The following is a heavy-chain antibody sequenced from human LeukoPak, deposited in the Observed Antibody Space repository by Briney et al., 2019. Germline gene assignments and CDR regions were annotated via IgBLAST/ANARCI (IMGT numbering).Heavy chain of an antibody. V-gene: IGHV1-18*01. Sequence: ASVKVSCKASGYTFTSYGISWVRQAPGQGLEWMGWISAYNGNTNYAQKLQGRVTMTTDTSTSTAYMAMRSLRSDDTAVYYCARLPPTTASFDYWGQGTLVTVSS. CDR3: ARLPPTTASFDY. CDR1: GYTFTSYG. D-gene: IGHD4-17*01. CDR2: ISAYNGNT. J-gene: IGHJ4*02.